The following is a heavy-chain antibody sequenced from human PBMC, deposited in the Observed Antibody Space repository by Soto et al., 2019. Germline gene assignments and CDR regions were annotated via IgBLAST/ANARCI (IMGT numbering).Heavy chain of an antibody. Sequence: ASVKVSCKASGYTFTSYHMHWVRQAPGQGLEWMGIINPSGGSTSYAQKFQGRVTMTRDTSTSTVYMELSSLRSEDTAVYYCARNAHRSITIFGVRMGYWGQGTLVTVSS. V-gene: IGHV1-46*01. CDR2: INPSGGST. J-gene: IGHJ4*02. CDR3: ARNAHRSITIFGVRMGY. D-gene: IGHD3-3*01. CDR1: GYTFTSYH.